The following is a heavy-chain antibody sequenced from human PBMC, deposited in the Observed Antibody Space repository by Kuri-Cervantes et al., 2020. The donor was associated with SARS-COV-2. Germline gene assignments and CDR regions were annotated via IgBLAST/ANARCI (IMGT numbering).Heavy chain of an antibody. CDR1: GYTFTGYY. D-gene: IGHD3-10*01. CDR3: ARSTYYGSGSYPNRYYFDY. Sequence: ASVKVSCKASGYTFTGYYMHWVRQAPGQGLEWMGWINPNSGGTNYAQKFQGRVTMTTDTSTSTAYMELRGLRSDDTAVYYCARSTYYGSGSYPNRYYFDYWGQGTLVTVSS. V-gene: IGHV1-2*02. J-gene: IGHJ4*02. CDR2: INPNSGGT.